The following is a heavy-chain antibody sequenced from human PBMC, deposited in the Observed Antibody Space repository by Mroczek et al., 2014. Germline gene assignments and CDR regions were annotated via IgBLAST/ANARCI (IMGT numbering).Heavy chain of an antibody. CDR1: GGSISSSSYY. Sequence: QVQLQESGPGLVKPSETLSLTCTVSGGSISSSSYYWDWIRQPPGKGLEWIGSIYYSGSTYYNPSLKSRVTISVDTSKNQFSLKLSSVTAADTAVYYCARGRGDYGDYRHYYMDVWGKGTTVTVSS. D-gene: IGHD4-17*01. J-gene: IGHJ6*03. CDR2: IYYSGST. CDR3: ARGRGDYGDYRHYYMDV. V-gene: IGHV4-39*01.